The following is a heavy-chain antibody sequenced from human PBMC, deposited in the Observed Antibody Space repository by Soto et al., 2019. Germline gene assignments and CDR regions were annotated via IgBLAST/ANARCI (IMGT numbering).Heavy chain of an antibody. CDR1: AGSVISQSHY. Sequence: SETLSPTCTLSAGSVISQSHYWTWIRQTPGKGLEWIGDIYYTGSTNYNPSLEGRATMSLDTSRHQVSLRPRSVTSAHSAAYYCARDEYDFRSGSYYYAMEVWGQGTKVTVSS. V-gene: IGHV4-61*01. CDR2: IYYTGST. D-gene: IGHD3-3*01. J-gene: IGHJ6*02. CDR3: ARDEYDFRSGSYYYAMEV.